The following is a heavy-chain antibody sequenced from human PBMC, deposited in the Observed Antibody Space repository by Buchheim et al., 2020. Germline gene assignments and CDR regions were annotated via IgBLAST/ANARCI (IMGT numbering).Heavy chain of an antibody. CDR3: ARGGLGAAPGGWFDP. CDR2: IKQDGSEK. V-gene: IGHV3-7*01. D-gene: IGHD6-13*01. CDR1: GFTFSSYW. J-gene: IGHJ5*02. Sequence: EVQLAESGGGLVQPGGSLRLSCAASGFTFSSYWMSWVRQAPGKGLEWVASIKQDGSEKYYVDSVKGRFTISRDNAKNSLYLQMNSLRAEVTAVYYCARGGLGAAPGGWFDPWGQGTL.